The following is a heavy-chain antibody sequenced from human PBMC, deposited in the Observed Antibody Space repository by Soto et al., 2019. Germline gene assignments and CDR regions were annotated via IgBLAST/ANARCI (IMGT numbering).Heavy chain of an antibody. J-gene: IGHJ1*01. Sequence: QVQLQESGPGLVKPSETLSLTCIVSGGSISSYYWSWIRQSPGKGLEWIAYIYRSGSTNYNPSLKSRVTISVDTSKNQFTLKLNYVTAADTAVYYCARTYYYEDCQHWCQGTLVTVCS. CDR3: ARTYYYEDCQH. CDR1: GGSISSYY. CDR2: IYRSGST. V-gene: IGHV4-59*01. D-gene: IGHD1-26*01.